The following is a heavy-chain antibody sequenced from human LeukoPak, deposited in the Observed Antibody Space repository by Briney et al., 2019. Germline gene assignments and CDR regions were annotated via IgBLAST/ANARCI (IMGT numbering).Heavy chain of an antibody. J-gene: IGHJ4*02. CDR2: IIPIFGTA. V-gene: IGHV1-69*01. D-gene: IGHD3-22*01. CDR3: ARDRTRIVVGEFYY. CDR1: GGTFSSYA. Sequence: SVKVSCKASGGTFSSYAISWVRQAPGQGLEWMGGIIPIFGTANYAQKFQGRVTITADESTSTAYMELSSLRSEDTAVYYCARDRTRIVVGEFYYWGQGTLVTVSS.